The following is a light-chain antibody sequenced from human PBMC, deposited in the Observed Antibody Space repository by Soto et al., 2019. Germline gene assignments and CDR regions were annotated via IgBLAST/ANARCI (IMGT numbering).Light chain of an antibody. Sequence: VLTQSPGTLSLSPWDRATLSCRASQTISTSFLALYELERGQAPRLLLYGASTRATGVPDRFSGSGSGTDFTLTISELEPEDFAVYYCQQYGSSPITFGQGTLLAVK. CDR2: GAS. V-gene: IGKV3-20*01. J-gene: IGKJ5*01. CDR3: QQYGSSPIT. CDR1: QTISTSF.